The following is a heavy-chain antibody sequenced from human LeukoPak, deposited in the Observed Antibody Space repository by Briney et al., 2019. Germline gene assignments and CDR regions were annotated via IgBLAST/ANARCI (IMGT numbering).Heavy chain of an antibody. CDR2: INSDGSST. V-gene: IGHV3-74*01. CDR1: GFTFSSYS. CDR3: ARDPIGGSGWYPYFDH. D-gene: IGHD6-19*01. J-gene: IGHJ4*02. Sequence: GGSLRLSCAASGFTFSSYSMNWVRQAPGKGLVWVSRINSDGSSTTYADSVKGRFTISRDNAKNTLYLQMNSLRAEDTAVYYCARDPIGGSGWYPYFDHWGQGTLVTVSS.